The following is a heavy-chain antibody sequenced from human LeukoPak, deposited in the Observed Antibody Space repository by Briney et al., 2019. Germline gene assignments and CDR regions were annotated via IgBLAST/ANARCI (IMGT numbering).Heavy chain of an antibody. Sequence: PGGSLRLSCAASGFTFSNYGMHWVRQAPGKGLEWVSYISSSGSTIYYADSVKGRFTISRDNAKNSLYLQMNSLRAEDTAVYYCAGPYMIASYYYGMDVWGQGTTVTVSS. CDR1: GFTFSNYG. V-gene: IGHV3-48*04. J-gene: IGHJ6*02. D-gene: IGHD3-22*01. CDR2: ISSSGSTI. CDR3: AGPYMIASYYYGMDV.